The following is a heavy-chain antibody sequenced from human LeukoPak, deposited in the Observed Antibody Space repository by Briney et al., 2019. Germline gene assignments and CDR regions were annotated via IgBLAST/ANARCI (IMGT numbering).Heavy chain of an antibody. CDR2: ISAYNGNT. Sequence: ASVKVSCKASGYTFTSYGISWVRQAPGQGLEWMGWISAYNGNTNYAQKLQGRVTMTTDTSTSTAYMELRSLRSGDTAVYYCARDGSAAGTDNWFDPWGQGTLVTVSS. CDR3: ARDGSAAGTDNWFDP. V-gene: IGHV1-18*04. D-gene: IGHD6-13*01. J-gene: IGHJ5*02. CDR1: GYTFTSYG.